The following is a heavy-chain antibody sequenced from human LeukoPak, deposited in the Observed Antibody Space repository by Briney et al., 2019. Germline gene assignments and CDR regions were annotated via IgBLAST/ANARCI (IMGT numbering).Heavy chain of an antibody. CDR2: INSDGSST. CDR3: ARDRGYSPDY. V-gene: IGHV3-74*01. D-gene: IGHD5-18*01. Sequence: PGGSLRLSCDVSGFTFSIYWIHWVRQAPGKGLEWVSRINSDGSSTSYADSVKGRFTISRDNAKNTLYLQMNSLRVEDTAVYYCARDRGYSPDYWGQGALVTVSS. J-gene: IGHJ4*02. CDR1: GFTFSIYW.